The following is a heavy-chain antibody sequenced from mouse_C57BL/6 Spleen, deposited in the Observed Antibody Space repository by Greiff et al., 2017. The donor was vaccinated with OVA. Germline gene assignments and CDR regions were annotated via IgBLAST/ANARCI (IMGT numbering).Heavy chain of an antibody. CDR3: AGDGYYGSWFAY. CDR2: IWSGGST. J-gene: IGHJ3*01. D-gene: IGHD2-3*01. Sequence: VKLMESGPGLVQPSQSLSITCTVSGFSLTSYGVHWVRQSPGKGLEWLGVIWSGGSTDYNAAFISRLSISKDNSKSQVFFKMTSLQADDTAIYYCAGDGYYGSWFAYWGQGTLVTVSA. CDR1: GFSLTSYG. V-gene: IGHV2-2*01.